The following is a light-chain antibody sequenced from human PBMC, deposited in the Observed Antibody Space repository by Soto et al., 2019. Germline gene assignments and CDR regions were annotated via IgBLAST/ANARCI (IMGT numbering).Light chain of an antibody. CDR2: KAS. Sequence: IQWTQSPSTLSGSVGDRVTSTCRASQTISSWLAWYQQKPGKAPKLLIYKASTLKSGVPSRFSGSGSGTEFTLTISSLQPDDFATYYCQHYNSYSEAFGQGTKVDIK. CDR3: QHYNSYSEA. CDR1: QTISSW. V-gene: IGKV1-5*03. J-gene: IGKJ1*01.